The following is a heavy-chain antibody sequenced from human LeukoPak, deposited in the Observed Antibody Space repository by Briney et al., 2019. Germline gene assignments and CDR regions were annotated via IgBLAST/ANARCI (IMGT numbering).Heavy chain of an antibody. Sequence: SETLSLTCTVSVDSISNYYWSWIRQPPGKGLEWIGYIYTSWSTNYNPSLKSRVTISVDTSKNQFSLRLSSVTAADTAVYYCARLGAARTFDYWGQGTLVTVSS. D-gene: IGHD6-6*01. CDR1: VDSISNYY. J-gene: IGHJ4*02. CDR2: IYTSWST. V-gene: IGHV4-4*09. CDR3: ARLGAARTFDY.